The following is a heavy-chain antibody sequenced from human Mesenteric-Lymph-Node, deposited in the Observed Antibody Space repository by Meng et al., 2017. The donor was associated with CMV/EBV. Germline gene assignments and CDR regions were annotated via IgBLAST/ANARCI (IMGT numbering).Heavy chain of an antibody. J-gene: IGHJ6*02. CDR2: ISYDGSDK. Sequence: GESLKISCAASGFTFSSYGMHWVRQAPGKGLEWVAVISYDGSDKYYADSVKGRFTISRDNSKNTLYLQMNSLRAEDTAVYYCARDRYSGYGYYYGMDVWGQGTTVTVSS. V-gene: IGHV3-30*19. CDR3: ARDRYSGYGYYYGMDV. D-gene: IGHD5-12*01. CDR1: GFTFSSYG.